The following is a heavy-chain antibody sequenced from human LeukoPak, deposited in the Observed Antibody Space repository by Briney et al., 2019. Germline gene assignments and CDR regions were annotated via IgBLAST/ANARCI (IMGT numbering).Heavy chain of an antibody. Sequence: PSETLSLTXAVYGGSFSGYYWGWIRQPPGKGLEWIGEINHSGSTNYNPSLKSRVTISVDTSKNQFSLKLSSVTAADTAVYYCARDAPRYCSSTSCYKGARNWFDPWGQGTLVTVSS. J-gene: IGHJ5*02. CDR1: GGSFSGYY. CDR2: INHSGST. V-gene: IGHV4-34*01. D-gene: IGHD2-2*02. CDR3: ARDAPRYCSSTSCYKGARNWFDP.